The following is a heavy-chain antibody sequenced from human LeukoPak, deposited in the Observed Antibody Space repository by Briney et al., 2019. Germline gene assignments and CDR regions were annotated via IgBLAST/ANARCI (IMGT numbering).Heavy chain of an antibody. V-gene: IGHV3-23*01. D-gene: IGHD5-12*01. J-gene: IGHJ5*02. CDR2: ISSGAGTT. CDR3: AKDLEQSYSGWSTSYDA. CDR1: GFTFSSYA. Sequence: GGSLRLSCAASGFTFSSYAMSWVRQVPGKRLEWVSAISSGAGTTGYADSVKGRFTISRDNSYSTIYLQMSSLRAEDTAVYYCAKDLEQSYSGWSTSYDAWGQGTLVTVSS.